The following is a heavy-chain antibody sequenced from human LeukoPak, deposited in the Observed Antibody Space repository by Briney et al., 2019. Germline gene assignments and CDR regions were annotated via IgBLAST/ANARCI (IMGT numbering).Heavy chain of an antibody. D-gene: IGHD6-13*01. CDR2: INWNGGST. CDR3: ARGAAAGTYYYYMDV. J-gene: IGHJ6*03. CDR1: GFTFDDYG. V-gene: IGHV3-20*04. Sequence: GGSLRLSCAASGFTFDDYGMSWVRQAPGKGLEWVCGINWNGGSTGYADSVTGRFTISRDNAKNSLYLQMNSLRAEDTALYYCARGAAAGTYYYYMDVWGKGTAVTVSS.